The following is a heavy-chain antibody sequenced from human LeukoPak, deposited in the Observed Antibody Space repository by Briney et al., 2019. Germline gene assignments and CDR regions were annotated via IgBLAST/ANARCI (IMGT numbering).Heavy chain of an antibody. V-gene: IGHV3-23*01. J-gene: IGHJ4*02. Sequence: GGSLRLSCAASGFTFSSYAMSWVRQAPGKGLEWVSAISGGAGITYYADSVKGRFTISRDNSKNTLYLQMNSLRADDTAVYYCAKDPRVATIEIFDYWGQGTLVTVSS. CDR2: ISGGAGIT. CDR3: AKDPRVATIEIFDY. CDR1: GFTFSSYA. D-gene: IGHD5-12*01.